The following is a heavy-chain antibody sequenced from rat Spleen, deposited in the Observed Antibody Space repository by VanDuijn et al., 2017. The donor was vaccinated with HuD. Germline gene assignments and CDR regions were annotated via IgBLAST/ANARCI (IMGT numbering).Heavy chain of an antibody. V-gene: IGHV5-27*01. D-gene: IGHD1-4*01. CDR3: TTRLPGDY. CDR2: ITNSGGST. CDR1: GFTFSNYG. J-gene: IGHJ2*01. Sequence: EVQLVESGGGLVQPGRSLKLSCAASGFTFSNYGMAWVRQAPTKGLEWVASITNSGGSTYYRDSVKGRFTISRDNAKSTLYLQMDSLRSEDTATYYCTTRLPGDYWGQGVMVTVSS.